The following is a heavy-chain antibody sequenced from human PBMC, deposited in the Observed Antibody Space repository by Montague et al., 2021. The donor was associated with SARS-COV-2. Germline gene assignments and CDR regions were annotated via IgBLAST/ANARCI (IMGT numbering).Heavy chain of an antibody. V-gene: IGHV4-38-2*01. CDR1: GYSISSGYY. CDR2: IYHSGGT. J-gene: IGHJ4*02. CDR3: ARWYYGSGSYPH. D-gene: IGHD3-10*01. Sequence: SETLSLTCSVSGYSISSGYYWGWIRQPPGKGLEWIGNIYHSGGTYYSPSRKSRVTVPVDTSKNQFSLRLSSVTAADTAVYYCARWYYGSGSYPHWGQGTLVTVSS.